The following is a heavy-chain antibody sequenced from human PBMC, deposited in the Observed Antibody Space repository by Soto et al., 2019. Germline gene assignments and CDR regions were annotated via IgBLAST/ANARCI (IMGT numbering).Heavy chain of an antibody. CDR3: ARADEDYGDYVLDY. D-gene: IGHD4-17*01. Sequence: GSLRLSCAASVFTFSSYEMNWVRQAPGKGLEWVSYISSSGSTIYYADSVKGRFTISRDNAKNSLYLQMNSLRAEDTAVYYCARADEDYGDYVLDYWGQGTLVTVSS. V-gene: IGHV3-48*03. CDR1: VFTFSSYE. CDR2: ISSSGSTI. J-gene: IGHJ4*02.